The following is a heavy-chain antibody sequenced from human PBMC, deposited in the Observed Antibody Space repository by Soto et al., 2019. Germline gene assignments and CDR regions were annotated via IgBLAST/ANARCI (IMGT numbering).Heavy chain of an antibody. Sequence: SETLSLTCTVSGGSISSYYWSWIRQPPGKGLEWIGYIYYSGSTTYNPSLKSRVTISVDTSKNQFSLKLSSVTAADTAVYYCASYGNYIQYWGQGTLVTVS. V-gene: IGHV4-59*01. D-gene: IGHD1-7*01. CDR1: GGSISSYY. CDR3: ASYGNYIQY. CDR2: IYYSGST. J-gene: IGHJ4*02.